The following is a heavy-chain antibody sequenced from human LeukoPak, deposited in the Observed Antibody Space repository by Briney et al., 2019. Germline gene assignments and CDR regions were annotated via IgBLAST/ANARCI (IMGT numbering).Heavy chain of an antibody. J-gene: IGHJ4*02. CDR3: ARVSDTYYDFWSGYYPFDY. D-gene: IGHD3-3*01. CDR1: G. V-gene: IGHV3-33*01. CDR2: IWNDGSDK. Sequence: GMHWARQAPGKGLEWVAVIWNDGSDKYYADSVKGRFTISRDNSKNTLYLQMNSLRAEDTAVYYCARVSDTYYDFWSGYYPFDYWGQGTLVTVSS.